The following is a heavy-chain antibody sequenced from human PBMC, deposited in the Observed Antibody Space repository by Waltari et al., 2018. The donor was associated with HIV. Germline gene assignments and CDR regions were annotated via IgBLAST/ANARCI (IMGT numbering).Heavy chain of an antibody. V-gene: IGHV3-30*01. J-gene: IGHJ4*02. D-gene: IGHD6-13*01. Sequence: QVQLVESGGGVVPSGRSLRLSCAASGFTFSSSAMHWVRQAPGKGLEWVAVISYDGSNKYYADSVKGRFTISRDNSKNTLYLQMNSLRAEDTAVYFCASALRIVAANDYWGQGTLVTVSS. CDR2: ISYDGSNK. CDR1: GFTFSSSA. CDR3: ASALRIVAANDY.